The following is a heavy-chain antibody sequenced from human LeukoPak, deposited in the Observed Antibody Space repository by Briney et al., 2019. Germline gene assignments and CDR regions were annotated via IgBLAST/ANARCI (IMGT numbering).Heavy chain of an antibody. CDR1: GDSISSGSYY. CDR3: ARVNRRDGYNCDY. D-gene: IGHD5-24*01. J-gene: IGHJ4*02. Sequence: PSETLSFTCTVSGDSISSGSYYWSWIRQPPGKGLEWIGYMSYSGYTNYNPSLKSRVTISVDTSKNQFSLKLSSVTATDTAVYYCARVNRRDGYNCDYWGQGTLVTVSS. CDR2: MSYSGYT. V-gene: IGHV4-61*01.